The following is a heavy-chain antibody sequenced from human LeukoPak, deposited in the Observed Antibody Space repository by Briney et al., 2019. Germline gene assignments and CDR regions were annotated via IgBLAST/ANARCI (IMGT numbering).Heavy chain of an antibody. Sequence: ASVKVSCKASGYTFIGYYMHWVRQAPGQGLEWMGWISPNSGGTNYAQNFQARVTMTRNTSISTAYMELSGLRADDTAVYYCARTYMIRADMDVWGEGTTVTVSS. CDR1: GYTFIGYY. V-gene: IGHV1-2*02. D-gene: IGHD3-10*01. CDR2: ISPNSGGT. CDR3: ARTYMIRADMDV. J-gene: IGHJ6*03.